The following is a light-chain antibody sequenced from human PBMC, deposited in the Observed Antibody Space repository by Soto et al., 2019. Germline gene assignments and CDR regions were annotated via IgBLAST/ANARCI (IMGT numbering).Light chain of an antibody. CDR1: SSNVGNHF. CDR2: NSD. CDR3: ATWYDSLSGRV. V-gene: IGLV1-47*02. J-gene: IGLJ3*02. Sequence: QSVLTQPPSASGTPGQRVTISCSGSSSNVGNHFVYWYQHLPGTAPRLLIYNSDQRPSRVPDRFSGSKSGASASLAISGLRADDAGDYYCATWYDSLSGRVFGGGTKVTVL.